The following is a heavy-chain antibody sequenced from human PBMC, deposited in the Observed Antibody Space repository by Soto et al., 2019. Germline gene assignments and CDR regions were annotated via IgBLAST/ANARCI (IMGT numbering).Heavy chain of an antibody. J-gene: IGHJ4*02. CDR3: VRRGGYDSVDF. D-gene: IGHD5-12*01. Sequence: TLSLTCRCCGVTMSYGAYSWNCIRQSPVKCLELLGYISHLETTYYNPSFRSRLSLSIDRTRNQFFLSLSSLTAADTAVYYCVRRGGYDSVDFGGQTIKVTVSS. CDR2: ISHLETT. V-gene: IGHV4-30-2*06. CDR1: GVTMSYGAYS.